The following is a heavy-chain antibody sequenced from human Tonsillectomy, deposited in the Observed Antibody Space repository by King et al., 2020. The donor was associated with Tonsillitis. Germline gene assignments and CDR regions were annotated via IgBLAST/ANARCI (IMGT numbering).Heavy chain of an antibody. CDR3: AREDNYYFDY. Sequence: VQLQESGPGLVKPSETLSLTCTVSGGSISSYYWSWIRQPPGTGLEWIWYIYYSGSTNYNPSLKSRVTLSVDTSKNQSSLTLCSVTAADTAVYYCAREDNYYFDYWGQGTLVTVSS. V-gene: IGHV4-59*01. J-gene: IGHJ4*02. CDR1: GGSISSYY. CDR2: IYYSGST. D-gene: IGHD1-1*01.